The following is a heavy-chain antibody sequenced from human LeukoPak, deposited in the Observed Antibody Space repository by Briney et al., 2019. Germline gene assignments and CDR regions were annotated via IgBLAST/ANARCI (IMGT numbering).Heavy chain of an antibody. CDR2: IHPGDSDT. V-gene: IGHV5-51*01. CDR3: ARQCCRGASPGFDP. Sequence: GESLKISCQGSGYTFTDYWIAWGRQMPGKGLEWMGMIHPGDSDTRYSPSFQGQVTFSADKSISTAYVQWSSLRASDTAIYYCARQCCRGASPGFDPWGQGTQVTVSS. D-gene: IGHD3-10*01. J-gene: IGHJ5*02. CDR1: GYTFTDYW.